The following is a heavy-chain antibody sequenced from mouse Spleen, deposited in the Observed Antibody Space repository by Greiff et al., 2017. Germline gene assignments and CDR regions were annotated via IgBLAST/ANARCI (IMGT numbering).Heavy chain of an antibody. CDR1: GFSLSTSGMG. CDR3: ARSLYEYFGY. J-gene: IGHJ2*01. CDR2: IYWDDDK. D-gene: IGHD2-3*01. Sequence: VTLVESGPGILQPSQTLSLTCSFSGFSLSTSGMGVSGIRQPPGKGLEWLVHIYWDDDKRYNPSLKSRLTISKDTSRNQVFLKITSVDTADTATYYCARSLYEYFGYWGQGTTLTVSS. V-gene: IGHV8-12*01.